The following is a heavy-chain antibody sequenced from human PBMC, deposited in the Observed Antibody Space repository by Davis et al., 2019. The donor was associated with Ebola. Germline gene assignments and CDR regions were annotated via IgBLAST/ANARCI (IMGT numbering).Heavy chain of an antibody. J-gene: IGHJ4*02. V-gene: IGHV3-74*01. Sequence: HTGGSLRLSCAASGFTFTNYPMTWVRQAPGKGLVWVSRIKSDGSSTSYADSVKGRFTISRDNAKNTLYLQMNSLRAEDTAVYYCARGDYFDYWGQGTLVTVSS. CDR3: ARGDYFDY. CDR1: GFTFTNYP. CDR2: IKSDGSST.